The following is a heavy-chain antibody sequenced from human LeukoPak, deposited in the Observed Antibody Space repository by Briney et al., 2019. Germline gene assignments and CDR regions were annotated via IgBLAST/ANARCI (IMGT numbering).Heavy chain of an antibody. D-gene: IGHD2-21*02. CDR3: TTDSYCAGDCSLPLYY. CDR2: IRSKVYGETT. J-gene: IGHJ4*02. Sequence: PGGSLRLSCTASGLTIGDYAMNWVRQAPGKGLEWVGFIRSKVYGETTEYAASVKGRFTISRDDSRSIAYLQMSSLKTEDTAVYYCTTDSYCAGDCSLPLYYWGQGTLVTVSS. V-gene: IGHV3-49*04. CDR1: GLTIGDYA.